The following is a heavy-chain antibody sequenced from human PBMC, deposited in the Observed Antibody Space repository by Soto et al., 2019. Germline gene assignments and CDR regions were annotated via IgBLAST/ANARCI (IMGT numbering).Heavy chain of an antibody. V-gene: IGHV3-21*01. J-gene: IGHJ5*02. Sequence: GGSLRLSCAASGFTFSSYSMNWVRQAPGKGLEWVSSISSSSSYIYYADSVKGRYTISRDNAKNSLYLQMNSLRAEDTAVFFCGRDPDIVVVPAPLQFDPWGQGTLVTVSS. CDR2: ISSSSSYI. D-gene: IGHD2-2*01. CDR3: GRDPDIVVVPAPLQFDP. CDR1: GFTFSSYS.